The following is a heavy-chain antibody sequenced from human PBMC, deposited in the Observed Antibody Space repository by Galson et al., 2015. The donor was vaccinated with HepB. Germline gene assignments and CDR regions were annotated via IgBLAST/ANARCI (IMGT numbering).Heavy chain of an antibody. CDR3: ARDYRDQLVFAFDY. V-gene: IGHV3-7*01. Sequence: SLRLSCAASGFTFSSYWMSWVRQAPGKGLEWVANIKEDGSEKTNVDSVKGRFTISRDNAKNSLYLQMNSLRAEDTAVYYCARDYRDQLVFAFDYWGQGTLVTVSS. D-gene: IGHD2-2*01. CDR1: GFTFSSYW. J-gene: IGHJ4*02. CDR2: IKEDGSEK.